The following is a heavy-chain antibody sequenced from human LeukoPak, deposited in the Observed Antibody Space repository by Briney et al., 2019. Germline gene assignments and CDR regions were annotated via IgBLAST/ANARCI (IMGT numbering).Heavy chain of an antibody. J-gene: IGHJ4*02. D-gene: IGHD3-10*01. CDR1: GFPFSSYA. CDR2: ISGSGGST. Sequence: GGSLRLSCAASGFPFSSYAMSWVRQAPGKGLEWVSAISGSGGSTYYADSVKGRFTISRDNSKNTLYLQMNRLRAEDTAVYYCAKAPLPFSYGLFDYWGQGTLVTVSS. CDR3: AKAPLPFSYGLFDY. V-gene: IGHV3-23*01.